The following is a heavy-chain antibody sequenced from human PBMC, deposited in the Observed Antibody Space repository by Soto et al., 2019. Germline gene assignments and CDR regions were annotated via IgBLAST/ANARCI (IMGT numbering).Heavy chain of an antibody. D-gene: IGHD6-19*01. Sequence: ASVKVSCKASGYTFTSYAMLSVRQAPGQRLEWMGWINAGNGNTKYSQKFQGRVTITRDTSASTAYMELSSLRSEDTAVYYCAKAKGQQWLVPAFWSQGTLVTVSS. CDR3: AKAKGQQWLVPAF. J-gene: IGHJ4*02. CDR1: GYTFTSYA. V-gene: IGHV1-3*01. CDR2: INAGNGNT.